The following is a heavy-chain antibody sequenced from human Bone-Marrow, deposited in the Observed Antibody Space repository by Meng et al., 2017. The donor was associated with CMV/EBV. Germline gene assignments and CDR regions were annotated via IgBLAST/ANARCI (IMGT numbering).Heavy chain of an antibody. Sequence: SETLSLTCAVYGGSFSGYYWSWIRQPPGKGLEWIGEINHSGSTNYNPSLKSRVTISVDTSKNQFSLKLSSVTAADTAVYYCARGVRESSIAARQRGLYFDYWGQGTLVTVYS. D-gene: IGHD6-6*01. CDR2: INHSGST. J-gene: IGHJ4*02. V-gene: IGHV4-34*01. CDR3: ARGVRESSIAARQRGLYFDY. CDR1: GGSFSGYY.